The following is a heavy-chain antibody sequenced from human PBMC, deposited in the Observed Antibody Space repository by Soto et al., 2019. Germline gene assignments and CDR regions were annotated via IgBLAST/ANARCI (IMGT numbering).Heavy chain of an antibody. D-gene: IGHD3-3*01. CDR2: ISAYNGNT. J-gene: IGHJ4*02. CDR3: ARVKIFGVVIITYYFDY. V-gene: IGHV1-18*01. Sequence: ASVKVSCKASGYTFTSYGISWVRQAPGQGLEWMGWISAYNGNTNYAQKLQGRVTMTTDTSTSTAYMELRSLRSDDTAVYYCARVKIFGVVIITYYFDYWGQGTLVTVSS. CDR1: GYTFTSYG.